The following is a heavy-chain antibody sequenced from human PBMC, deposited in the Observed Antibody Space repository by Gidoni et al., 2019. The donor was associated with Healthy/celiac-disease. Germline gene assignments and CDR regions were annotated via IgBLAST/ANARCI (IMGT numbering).Heavy chain of an antibody. CDR1: GFPFSGSA. Sequence: EVQLVESGGGLVQPGGSLKLSCAASGFPFSGSAMHWVRQASGKGLEWVGRIRRKANSYATAYAASVKGRFTISRDDSKNTAYLQMNSLKTEDTAVYYCIKGVYWGQGTLVTVSS. V-gene: IGHV3-73*02. J-gene: IGHJ4*02. CDR2: IRRKANSYAT. CDR3: IKGVY.